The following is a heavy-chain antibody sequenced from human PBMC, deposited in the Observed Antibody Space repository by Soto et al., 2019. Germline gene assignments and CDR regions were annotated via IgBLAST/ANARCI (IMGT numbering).Heavy chain of an antibody. CDR2: INHIRTI. D-gene: IGHD2-15*01. CDR3: ARVSRGYYDY. V-gene: IGHV4-34*01. CDR1: GVSFNNYY. J-gene: IGHJ4*02. Sequence: SETLSLTCAVYGVSFNNYYWTWIRQSPEKGLEWIGEINHIRTINYNPSLKSRVTISVDTPKKQFSLKLSSVTAADTAVYYCARVSRGYYDYWGQGTLVTVSS.